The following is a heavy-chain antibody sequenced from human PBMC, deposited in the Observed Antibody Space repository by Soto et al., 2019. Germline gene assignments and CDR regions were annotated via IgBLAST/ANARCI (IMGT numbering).Heavy chain of an antibody. V-gene: IGHV3-30-3*01. CDR1: GFTFSSYA. Sequence: PGGSLRLSCAASGFTFSSYAMHWVRQAPGKGLEWVAVISYDGSNKYYADSVKGRFTISRDNSKNTLYLQMNSLRAEDTAVYYCARAPYYYDSSGSTRSAPYWGQGTLVTVS. J-gene: IGHJ4*02. D-gene: IGHD3-22*01. CDR2: ISYDGSNK. CDR3: ARAPYYYDSSGSTRSAPY.